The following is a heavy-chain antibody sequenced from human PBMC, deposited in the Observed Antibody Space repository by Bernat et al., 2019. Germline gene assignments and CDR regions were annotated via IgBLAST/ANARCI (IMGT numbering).Heavy chain of an antibody. J-gene: IGHJ3*02. V-gene: IGHV3-53*05. D-gene: IGHD6-19*01. CDR3: ARDERYSSGGGGLDAFDI. CDR1: GFTVSSNY. CDR2: IYSGGST. Sequence: EVQLVETGGGLIQPGGSLRLSCAASGFTVSSNYMSWVRQAPGKGLEWVSVIYSGGSTYYADSVKGRFTISRDNSKNTLYLQMNSLRAEDTAVYYGARDERYSSGGGGLDAFDIWGQGTMVTVSS.